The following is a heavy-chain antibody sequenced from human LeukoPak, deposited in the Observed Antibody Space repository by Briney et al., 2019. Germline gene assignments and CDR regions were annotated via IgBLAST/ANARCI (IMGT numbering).Heavy chain of an antibody. CDR3: AKDDGVVVTAYVDYFDY. J-gene: IGHJ4*02. V-gene: IGHV3-23*01. D-gene: IGHD2-21*02. Sequence: GGSLRLSCAASGFTFSSYAMSWVRQAPGKGLEWVSAISGSGGSTYYADSVKGRFTISRDNSKNTLYLQMNSLRAEDTAVYYCAKDDGVVVTAYVDYFDYWGQGTLVTVSS. CDR1: GFTFSSYA. CDR2: ISGSGGST.